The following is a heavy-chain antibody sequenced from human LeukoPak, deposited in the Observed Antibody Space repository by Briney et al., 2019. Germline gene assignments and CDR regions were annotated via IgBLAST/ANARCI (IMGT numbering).Heavy chain of an antibody. D-gene: IGHD5-24*01. CDR3: ARYRDAVQTMGSNFDY. CDR2: VGPDGREK. Sequence: GSLSLSCAGSGFTFSDYFMTWVRQAPGKGLEWVANVGPDGREKNYVGSVTGRFSIFKDNAGNSVYLEMNNLKTEDTAGYFCARYRDAVQTMGSNFDYWGQGTLVSVSS. J-gene: IGHJ4*02. V-gene: IGHV3-7*01. CDR1: GFTFSDYF.